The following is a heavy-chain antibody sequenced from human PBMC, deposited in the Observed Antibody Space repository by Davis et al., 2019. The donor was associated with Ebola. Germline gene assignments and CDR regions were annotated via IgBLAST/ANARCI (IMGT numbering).Heavy chain of an antibody. Sequence: SLKISCAASGFTFSSYAMSWVRQAPGKGLEWVSGISWNSGSIGYADSVKGRFTISRDNAKNSLYLQMNSLRAEDTALYYCAKDLLTIRSTTRKQPVYYGIDVWGQGTTVTVSS. V-gene: IGHV3-9*01. CDR3: AKDLLTIRSTTRKQPVYYGIDV. CDR1: GFTFSSYA. CDR2: ISWNSGSI. J-gene: IGHJ6*02. D-gene: IGHD1/OR15-1a*01.